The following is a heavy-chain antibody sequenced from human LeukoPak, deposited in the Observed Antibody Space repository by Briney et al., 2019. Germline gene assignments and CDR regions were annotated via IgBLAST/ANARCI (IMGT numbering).Heavy chain of an antibody. CDR1: GFTFSSYG. J-gene: IGHJ4*02. CDR2: IGYDEDNK. Sequence: GGSLRLSCAASGFTFSSYGMHWVRQSPGKGLEWGAGIGYDEDNKYYANSANGPFTIPRDNSKNTLYLQMTSLRAEDTAVYYCARGRPIYSSGWYYFDYWGQGTLVTVSS. CDR3: ARGRPIYSSGWYYFDY. D-gene: IGHD6-19*01. V-gene: IGHV3-33*01.